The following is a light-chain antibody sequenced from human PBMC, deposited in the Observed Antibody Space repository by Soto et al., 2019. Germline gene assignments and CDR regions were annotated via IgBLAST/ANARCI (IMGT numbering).Light chain of an antibody. Sequence: EIVLTQSPGTLSLSPGERATLSCRASQSVTSSYLAWYQQKPGQAPRLLIYDASSRVTGIPDRFSGSGSGTDFTLTISRLEPEDFAVYYCQHYGGSPPNTFGQGTKLEI. CDR1: QSVTSSY. CDR3: QHYGGSPPNT. J-gene: IGKJ2*01. CDR2: DAS. V-gene: IGKV3-20*01.